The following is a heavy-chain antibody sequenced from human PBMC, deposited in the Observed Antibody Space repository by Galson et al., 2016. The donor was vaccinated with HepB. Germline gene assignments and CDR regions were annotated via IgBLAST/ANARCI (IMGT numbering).Heavy chain of an antibody. CDR2: ISYDGSHK. D-gene: IGHD6-19*01. CDR1: GFTFSSYG. V-gene: IGHV3-30*18. J-gene: IGHJ4*02. CDR3: GKRIPVAGSWGGGLDY. Sequence: SLRLSCAASGFTFSSYGMHWVRQAPGKGLEWVAAISYDGSHKSYADSVKGRFTISRDNSKNTVYLKANSLRAEDTAVYYCGKRIPVAGSWGGGLDYWGQGTLVTVSS.